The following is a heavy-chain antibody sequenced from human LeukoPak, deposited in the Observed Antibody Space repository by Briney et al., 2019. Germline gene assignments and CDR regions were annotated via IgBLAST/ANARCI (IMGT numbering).Heavy chain of an antibody. CDR2: ISTYNGNT. J-gene: IGHJ3*02. Sequence: ASVTVSCKASGYTFTNHGISWVRQAPGQGLEWMGWISTYNGNTNYVQKLQARVTMTTNTSTSTAYMELGSLRSDDTAVYYCARSGGWAYGDYDGFIAFDIWGQGTMVTVSS. CDR3: ARSGGWAYGDYDGFIAFDI. CDR1: GYTFTNHG. D-gene: IGHD4-17*01. V-gene: IGHV1-18*01.